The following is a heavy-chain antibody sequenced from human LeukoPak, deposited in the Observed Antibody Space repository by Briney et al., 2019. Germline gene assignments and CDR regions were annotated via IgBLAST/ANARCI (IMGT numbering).Heavy chain of an antibody. D-gene: IGHD6-6*01. CDR1: GYSFTSYW. J-gene: IGHJ5*02. V-gene: IGHV5-51*01. Sequence: GESLKISCKGSGYSFTSYWIAWVRQMPGKGLEWMGIIYPGDSDTRYSPSFQGQVTISADTSINTAYLQWSSLKASDTAMYYCAKHGYSSSSPLNWFDPWGQGTLVTVSS. CDR3: AKHGYSSSSPLNWFDP. CDR2: IYPGDSDT.